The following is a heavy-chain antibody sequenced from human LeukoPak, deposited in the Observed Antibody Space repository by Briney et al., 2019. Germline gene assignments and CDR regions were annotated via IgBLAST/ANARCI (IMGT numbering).Heavy chain of an antibody. CDR2: ISSSGSTI. Sequence: GGSLRLSCAASGFTFSSYWMHWVRQAPGKGLEWVSYISSSGSTIYYADSVKGRFTISRDNAKNSLYLQMNSLRAEDTAVYYCARGTWYYYDSSGPNYFDYWGQGTLVTVSS. CDR3: ARGTWYYYDSSGPNYFDY. CDR1: GFTFSSYW. J-gene: IGHJ4*02. V-gene: IGHV3-48*04. D-gene: IGHD3-22*01.